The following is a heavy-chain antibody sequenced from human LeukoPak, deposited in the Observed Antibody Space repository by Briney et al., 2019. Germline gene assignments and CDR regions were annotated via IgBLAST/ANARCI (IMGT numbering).Heavy chain of an antibody. CDR3: ARDIVVVPAAMSYASYGMDV. D-gene: IGHD2-2*01. J-gene: IGHJ6*02. Sequence: ASVKVSCKVSGYTLTELSIHWVRQAPGQGLEWMGWISAYNGNTNYAQKLQGRVTMTTDTSTSTAYMELRSLRSDDTAVYYCARDIVVVPAAMSYASYGMDVWGQGTTVTVSS. V-gene: IGHV1-18*01. CDR1: GYTLTELS. CDR2: ISAYNGNT.